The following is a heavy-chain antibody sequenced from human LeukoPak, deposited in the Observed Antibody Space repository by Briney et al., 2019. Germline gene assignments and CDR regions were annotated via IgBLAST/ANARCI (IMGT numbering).Heavy chain of an antibody. D-gene: IGHD3-10*01. CDR2: INHSGST. CDR3: ARLGGFYGSGSYYNPHFDY. V-gene: IGHV4-34*01. CDR1: GGSFSAYY. J-gene: IGHJ4*02. Sequence: PSETLSLTCAVYGGSFSAYYWSWIRQPPGKGLEWMGEINHSGSTNYNPSLKSRATISVDTSKKQFSLKLSSLTAADTAVYYYARLGGFYGSGSYYNPHFDYWGQGTLVTVSS.